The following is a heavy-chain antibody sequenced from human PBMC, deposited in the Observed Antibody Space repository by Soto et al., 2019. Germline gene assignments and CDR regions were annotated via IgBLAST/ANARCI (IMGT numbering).Heavy chain of an antibody. J-gene: IGHJ6*02. CDR1: GGSISSYY. V-gene: IGHV4-59*01. CDR3: ARVLTVDYYYYYGMDV. D-gene: IGHD3-16*01. Sequence: PSETLSLTCTVSGGSISSYYWSWIRQPPGKGLEWIGYIYYSGSTNYNPSLKSRVTISVDTSKNQFSLKLSSVTAADTAVYYCARVLTVDYYYYYGMDVWGQGTTVTVSS. CDR2: IYYSGST.